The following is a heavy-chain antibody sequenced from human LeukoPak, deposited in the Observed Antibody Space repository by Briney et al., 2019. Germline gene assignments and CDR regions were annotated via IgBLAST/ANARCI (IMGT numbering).Heavy chain of an antibody. CDR1: GDSVTSGGFY. D-gene: IGHD3-10*01. CDR2: AYYTGST. V-gene: IGHV4-39*02. J-gene: IGHJ5*02. CDR3: ARHSGSGSLSRPFDP. Sequence: SETLSLTCTVSGDSVTSGGFYWAWLRQPPGRGLEWIATAYYTGSTYYNPSLNSRVTISIDTSKNHFSLKLRSVVAPDTAVYYCARHSGSGSLSRPFDPWGQGALVTVSS.